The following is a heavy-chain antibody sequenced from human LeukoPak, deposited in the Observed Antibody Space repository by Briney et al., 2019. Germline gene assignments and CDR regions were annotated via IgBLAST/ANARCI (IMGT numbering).Heavy chain of an antibody. J-gene: IGHJ4*02. Sequence: PGGSLRLSCAASGFTFDDYAMHWVRQAPGKGLEWVSGISWNSGSIGYADSVKGRFTISRDNAKNSLYLQMNSLRAEDTALYYCAKQGNYHDSSGPEYYFDYWGQGTLVTVSS. CDR2: ISWNSGSI. CDR3: AKQGNYHDSSGPEYYFDY. CDR1: GFTFDDYA. D-gene: IGHD3-22*01. V-gene: IGHV3-9*01.